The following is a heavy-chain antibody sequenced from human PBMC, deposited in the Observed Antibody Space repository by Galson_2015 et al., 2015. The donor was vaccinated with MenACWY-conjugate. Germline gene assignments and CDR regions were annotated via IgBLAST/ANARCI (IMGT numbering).Heavy chain of an antibody. V-gene: IGHV3-23*01. Sequence: SLRLSCAASGFTFSNSAMNWVRQAPGKGLEWVSGIRTINGSTYYADSVKGRFTISRDQSKNTLNLQINSLRADDTAVYFGARGGSASNVYYLVDVWGKGTTVTVSS. CDR1: GFTFSNSA. CDR3: ARGGSASNVYYLVDV. J-gene: IGHJ6*03. CDR2: IRTINGST. D-gene: IGHD3-16*01.